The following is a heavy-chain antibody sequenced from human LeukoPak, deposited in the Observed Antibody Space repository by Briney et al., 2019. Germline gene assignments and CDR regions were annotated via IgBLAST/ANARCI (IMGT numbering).Heavy chain of an antibody. Sequence: PSETLSLTCTVSGGSISSYYWSWIRQPPGKGLEWMGYIYYSGSTNYNPSLKSRVTISVDTSKNQFSLKLSSVTAADTAVYYCARLTKNDSGSFRFGKKKRGYMDVWGKGTTVTISS. D-gene: IGHD3-10*01. CDR1: GGSISSYY. V-gene: IGHV4-59*01. CDR2: IYYSGST. CDR3: ARLTKNDSGSFRFGKKKRGYMDV. J-gene: IGHJ6*03.